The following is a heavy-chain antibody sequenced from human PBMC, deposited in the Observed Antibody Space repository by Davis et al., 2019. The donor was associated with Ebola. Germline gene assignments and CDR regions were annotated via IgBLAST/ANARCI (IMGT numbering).Heavy chain of an antibody. V-gene: IGHV3-30*02. J-gene: IGHJ3*02. CDR2: IWYDGSNK. CDR3: VKGFYDSSGYYPGAFDI. CDR1: GFTFSSYG. D-gene: IGHD3-22*01. Sequence: GGSLRLSCAASGFTFSSYGMHWVRQAPGKGLEWVAVIWYDGSNKYYADSVKGRFTISRDNSKNTLYLQMSSLRAEDTAVYYCVKGFYDSSGYYPGAFDIWGQGTMVTVSS.